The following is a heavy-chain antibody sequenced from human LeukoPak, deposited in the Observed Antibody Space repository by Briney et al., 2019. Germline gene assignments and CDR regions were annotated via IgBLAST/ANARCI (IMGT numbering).Heavy chain of an antibody. CDR2: IYYSGST. CDR3: ARQRDSSGWYNY. D-gene: IGHD6-19*01. J-gene: IGHJ4*02. CDR1: GGSISSSSYY. V-gene: IGHV4-39*01. Sequence: IPSETLSLTCTASGGSISSSSYYWGWIRQPPGKGLEWIGSIYYSGSTYYNPSLKSRVTISVDTSKNQFSLKLSSVTAADTAVYYCARQRDSSGWYNYWGQGTLVTVSS.